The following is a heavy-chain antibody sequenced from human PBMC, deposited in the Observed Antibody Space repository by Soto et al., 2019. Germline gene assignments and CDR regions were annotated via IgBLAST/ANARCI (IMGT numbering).Heavy chain of an antibody. J-gene: IGHJ4*02. CDR1: GFTFSSYA. CDR3: AKDRTTYKWKEFDY. V-gene: IGHV3-23*01. D-gene: IGHD1-20*01. Sequence: GGSLRLSCAASGFTFSSYAMSWVRQAPGKGLEWVSAISGSGGSTYYADYVKGRFTISRDNSKNTMYLQMNSLRAEDTAVYYCAKDRTTYKWKEFDYWGQGTLVTVSS. CDR2: ISGSGGST.